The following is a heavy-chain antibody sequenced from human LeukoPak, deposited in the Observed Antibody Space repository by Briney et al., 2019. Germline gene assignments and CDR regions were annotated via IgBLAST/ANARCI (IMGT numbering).Heavy chain of an antibody. CDR3: ATRGSIPDAFDI. CDR2: INPNTGDT. Sequence: ASVKVSCKASGFTFTAYYMHWVRQAPGQGLEWMGWINPNTGDTKYVQKFQGRVTMTRDTSISTAYMDLSRLSSDDTAVYYCATRGSIPDAFDIWGQGTMVTVSS. CDR1: GFTFTAYY. J-gene: IGHJ3*02. V-gene: IGHV1-2*02. D-gene: IGHD6-6*01.